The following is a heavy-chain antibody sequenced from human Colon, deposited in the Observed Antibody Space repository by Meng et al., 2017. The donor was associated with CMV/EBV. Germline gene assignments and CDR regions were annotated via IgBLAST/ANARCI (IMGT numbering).Heavy chain of an antibody. J-gene: IGHJ4*02. CDR3: ARGQGYCTSANCLKYYFDF. D-gene: IGHD2-2*01. Sequence: SETLSLTCTVSGDSFNAYYWSRIRQSPGKGLEWIGYVFHSGTNYNPSLKSRVTMSADASRNQFSLRLNSVTAADTAVYYCARGQGYCTSANCLKYYFDFWGQGALVTVSS. CDR1: GDSFNAYY. CDR2: VFHSGT. V-gene: IGHV4-59*01.